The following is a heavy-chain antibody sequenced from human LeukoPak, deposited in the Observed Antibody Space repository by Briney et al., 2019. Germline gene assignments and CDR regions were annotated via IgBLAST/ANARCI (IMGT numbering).Heavy chain of an antibody. Sequence: ASVKVSFKASGYTFTSYAMHWVRQAPGQRLEWMGWINAGNGNTKYSQKFQGRVTITRDTSASTAYMELSSLRSEDTAVYYCARTNQPITIFNIYYYGMDVWGQETTVTVSS. J-gene: IGHJ6*02. D-gene: IGHD3-3*01. CDR2: INAGNGNT. CDR1: GYTFTSYA. CDR3: ARTNQPITIFNIYYYGMDV. V-gene: IGHV1-3*01.